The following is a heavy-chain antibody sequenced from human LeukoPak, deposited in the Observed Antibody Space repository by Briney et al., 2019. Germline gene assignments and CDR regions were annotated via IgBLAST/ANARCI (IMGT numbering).Heavy chain of an antibody. Sequence: GGSLRLSCAASGFTFSSYAMRWVRQAPGKGLEWVAVISYDGSNKYYADSVKGRFTISRDNSKNTLYLQMNSLRAEDTAVYYCAKTSENTAMGDYWGQGTLVTVSS. CDR3: AKTSENTAMGDY. V-gene: IGHV3-30*18. CDR2: ISYDGSNK. J-gene: IGHJ4*02. D-gene: IGHD5-18*01. CDR1: GFTFSSYA.